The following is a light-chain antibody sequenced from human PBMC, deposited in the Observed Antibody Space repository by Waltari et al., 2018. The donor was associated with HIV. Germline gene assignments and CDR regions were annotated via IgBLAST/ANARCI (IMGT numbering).Light chain of an antibody. V-gene: IGKV2-30*01. CDR3: MQGTHWPPT. CDR2: KVS. Sequence: DVVMTQSPLSLPVTLGQPASISCRSSQSLVYSDGNTYLSWFQQRPGQSPRRLIYKVSDRDSVVPDRFSGSESGTDFTLEISRVEAEDVAVYYCMQGTHWPPTFGQGTKLEIK. CDR1: QSLVYSDGNTY. J-gene: IGKJ2*01.